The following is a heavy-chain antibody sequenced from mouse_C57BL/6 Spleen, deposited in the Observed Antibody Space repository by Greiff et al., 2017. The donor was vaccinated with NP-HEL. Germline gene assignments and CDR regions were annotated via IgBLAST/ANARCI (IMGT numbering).Heavy chain of an antibody. J-gene: IGHJ3*01. V-gene: IGHV1-55*01. CDR2: IYPGSGST. D-gene: IGHD4-1*01. Sequence: QVQLQQPGAELVKPGASVKMSCKASGYTFTSYWITWVKQRPGQGLEWIGDIYPGSGSTNYNEKFKRKATLTVDTSSSPAYMQLSSLTSEDSAVYYCARSETGPWFAYWGQGTLVTVSA. CDR1: GYTFTSYW. CDR3: ARSETGPWFAY.